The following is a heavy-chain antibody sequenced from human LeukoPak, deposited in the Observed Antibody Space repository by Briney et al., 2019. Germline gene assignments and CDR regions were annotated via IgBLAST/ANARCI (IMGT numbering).Heavy chain of an antibody. Sequence: SETLSLTCAVYGGSFSGYYWSWIRQPPGKELEWIGEINHSGSTNYNPSLKSRVTISVDTSKNQFSLKLSSVTAADTAVYYCARGPSWNDGGNDAFDIWGQGTMVTVSS. D-gene: IGHD1-1*01. J-gene: IGHJ3*02. CDR3: ARGPSWNDGGNDAFDI. V-gene: IGHV4-34*01. CDR2: INHSGST. CDR1: GGSFSGYY.